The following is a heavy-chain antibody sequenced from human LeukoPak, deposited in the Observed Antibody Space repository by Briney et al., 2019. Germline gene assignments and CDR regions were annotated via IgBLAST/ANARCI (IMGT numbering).Heavy chain of an antibody. Sequence: PGGSLRLSCAASGFTFSSYAMSWVRQAPGKGLEWVSAISGSGGSTYYADSVKGRFTISRDNSKNTLYLQMNSLRAEDTAVYYCAKSYGSGSPSYYYYGMDVWGQGTTVTVSS. CDR1: GFTFSSYA. CDR3: AKSYGSGSPSYYYYGMDV. D-gene: IGHD3-10*01. J-gene: IGHJ6*02. CDR2: ISGSGGST. V-gene: IGHV3-23*01.